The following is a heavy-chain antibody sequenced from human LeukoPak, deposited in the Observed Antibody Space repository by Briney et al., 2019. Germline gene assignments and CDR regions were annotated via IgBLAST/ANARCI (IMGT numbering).Heavy chain of an antibody. J-gene: IGHJ3*02. D-gene: IGHD5-24*01. CDR1: GYIFSHFY. V-gene: IGHV1-18*04. CDR2: ISAYNGNT. Sequence: ASVKVSCKASGYIFSHFYMHWVRQAPGQGLEWMGWISAYNGNTNYAQKFQGRITMTTDTSTSTAYMDLRSLRSDDTAVYYCARDKERWLHFLDVFAIWGQGTMVTVSS. CDR3: ARDKERWLHFLDVFAI.